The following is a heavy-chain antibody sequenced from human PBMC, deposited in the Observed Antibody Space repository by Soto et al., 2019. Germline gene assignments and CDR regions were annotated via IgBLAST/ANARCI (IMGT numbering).Heavy chain of an antibody. V-gene: IGHV3-23*01. CDR3: AKDSGWPPSRFDP. Sequence: EVQLLESGGGLVQPGGSLRLSCAASGFTFRSYAMSWVRQAPGKGLEWVSVISGNGGSTYYADSVKGRFTISRDNSKNTLYLQMNSLRAEDTAVYYCAKDSGWPPSRFDPWGQGTLVTVSS. J-gene: IGHJ5*02. D-gene: IGHD6-19*01. CDR1: GFTFRSYA. CDR2: ISGNGGST.